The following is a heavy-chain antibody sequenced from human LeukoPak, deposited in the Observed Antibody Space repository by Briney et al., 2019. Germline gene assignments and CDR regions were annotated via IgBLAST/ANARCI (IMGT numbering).Heavy chain of an antibody. CDR1: GXTFSTYS. J-gene: IGHJ4*02. D-gene: IGHD6-19*01. CDR2: ISSSSSYI. V-gene: IGHV3-21*01. Sequence: GGSLSLSCTASGXTFSTYSLNWVRQAPGKGLEWVSFISSSSSYIYYADSVKGRFTISRDNAKNSLYLQMNSLSAEDTAVYYCARGPLDYSSDYFFGYWGQGTLVTVSS. CDR3: ARGPLDYSSDYFFGY.